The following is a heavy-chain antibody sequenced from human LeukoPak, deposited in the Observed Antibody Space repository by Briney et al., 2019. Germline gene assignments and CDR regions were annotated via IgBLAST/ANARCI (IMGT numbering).Heavy chain of an antibody. D-gene: IGHD4-17*01. Sequence: GGSLRLSRAASGFTFDDYAMHWVRQAPGKGLEWVSGISWNSGSIGYADSVKGRFTISRDNAKNSLYLQMNSLRAEDTALYYCAKDREYGDYYYYGMDVWGQGTTVTVSS. CDR2: ISWNSGSI. J-gene: IGHJ6*02. V-gene: IGHV3-9*01. CDR1: GFTFDDYA. CDR3: AKDREYGDYYYYGMDV.